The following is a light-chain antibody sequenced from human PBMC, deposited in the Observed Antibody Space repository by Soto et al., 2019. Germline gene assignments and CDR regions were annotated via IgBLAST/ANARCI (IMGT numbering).Light chain of an antibody. CDR2: GAS. CDR1: QSVSSSY. J-gene: IGKJ1*01. Sequence: EIVLTQSPGTLSLSPGERATLSCRASQSVSSSYLAWYQQKPGQAPRLLIYGASSRATGIPDRFSGSGSGTDFTLTIARLEPGDFAVYYCQQYGNSPQTLGQGTKVDIK. V-gene: IGKV3-20*01. CDR3: QQYGNSPQT.